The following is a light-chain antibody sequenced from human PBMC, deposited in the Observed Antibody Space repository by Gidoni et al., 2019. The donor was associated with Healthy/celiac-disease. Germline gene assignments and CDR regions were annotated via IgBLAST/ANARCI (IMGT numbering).Light chain of an antibody. CDR2: GAS. J-gene: IGKJ1*01. CDR3: KQYGSSPWT. CDR1: QSVSSSY. Sequence: EPVFTPSPGTLSLSPGERATLSCRASQSVSSSYLAWYQQKPGQAPRLLIYGASSRATGIPDRFSGSGSGTDFTLTISRMEPEDFAVYYCKQYGSSPWTCGQGTKVEIK. V-gene: IGKV3-20*01.